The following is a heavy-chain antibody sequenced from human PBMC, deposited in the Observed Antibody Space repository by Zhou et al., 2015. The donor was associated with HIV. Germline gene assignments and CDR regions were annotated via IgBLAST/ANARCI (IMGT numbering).Heavy chain of an antibody. V-gene: IGHV1-69*02. CDR2: IIPILGIA. Sequence: QVQLVQSGAEVKKPGSSVKVSCKASGGTFSSYTISWVRQAPGQGLEWMGRIIPILGIANYAQKFQGRVTITADKSTSTAYMELSSLRSDDTAVYYCARPHIFDSYGYGFWGQGTLVTVSS. D-gene: IGHD5-18*01. CDR1: GGTFSSYT. CDR3: ARPHIFDSYGYGF. J-gene: IGHJ4*02.